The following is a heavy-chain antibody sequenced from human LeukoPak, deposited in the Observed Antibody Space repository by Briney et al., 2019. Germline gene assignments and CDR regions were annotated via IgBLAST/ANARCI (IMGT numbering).Heavy chain of an antibody. V-gene: IGHV3-30*02. J-gene: IGHJ4*02. CDR3: AKDFDYYDSSGYYHGSHYFDY. CDR1: GFTFSSYG. Sequence: GGSLRLSCAASGFTFSSYGMHWVRQAPGKGLEGVAFIRYDGSNKYYADSVKGRFTISRDNSKNTLYLQMNSLRAEDMAVYYCAKDFDYYDSSGYYHGSHYFDYWGQGTLVTVSS. CDR2: IRYDGSNK. D-gene: IGHD3-22*01.